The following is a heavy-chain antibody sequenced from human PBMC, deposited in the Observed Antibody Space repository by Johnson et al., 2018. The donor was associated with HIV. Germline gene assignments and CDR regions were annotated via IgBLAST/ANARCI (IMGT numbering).Heavy chain of an antibody. V-gene: IGHV3-23*04. Sequence: VQLVESGGGLVQPGGSLRLSCAASGFTFSSYAMSWVRQAPGKGLEWVSAISGSGGSTYYADSVKGRFTISRDNSKNTLYLQMNSLRAEDTAVYYCAKDFTWRIQLWNDAFDIWGQGTMVTVSS. CDR2: ISGSGGST. D-gene: IGHD5-18*01. CDR1: GFTFSSYA. J-gene: IGHJ3*02. CDR3: AKDFTWRIQLWNDAFDI.